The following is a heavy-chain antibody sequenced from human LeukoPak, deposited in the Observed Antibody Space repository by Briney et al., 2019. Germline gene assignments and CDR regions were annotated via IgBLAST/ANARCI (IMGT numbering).Heavy chain of an antibody. J-gene: IGHJ4*02. CDR3: AREGGFYRPLDY. V-gene: IGHV4-4*02. Sequence: SETLSLTCAVSGGSVTSTNWWIWVRQPPGKGLEWIGEVHLDGRTDYNPSLTGRLTLSVDLYENHISLKLTSVTAADTAVYYCAREGGFYRPLDYLGQGTLVTVSS. CDR2: VHLDGRT. D-gene: IGHD3-3*01. CDR1: GGSVTSTNW.